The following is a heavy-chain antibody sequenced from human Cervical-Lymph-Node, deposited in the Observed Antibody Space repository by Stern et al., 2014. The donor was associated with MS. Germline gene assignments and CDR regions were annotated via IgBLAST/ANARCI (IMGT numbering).Heavy chain of an antibody. CDR3: ARDPFCSSPSGYWFDP. CDR1: GYTFTDYY. Sequence: VQLVQSGAEVKKPGASVKVSCKASGYTFTDYYVHWVRQAPGQGLEWMGWINPNSGGTRYEQNFQGRGTMTRETSITTAYLALNRLRSDDTAVYYCARDPFCSSPSGYWFDPWGQGTLVTVSS. D-gene: IGHD2-2*01. J-gene: IGHJ5*02. CDR2: INPNSGGT. V-gene: IGHV1-2*02.